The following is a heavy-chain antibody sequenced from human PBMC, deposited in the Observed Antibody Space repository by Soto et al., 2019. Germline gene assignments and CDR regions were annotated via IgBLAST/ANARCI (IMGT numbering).Heavy chain of an antibody. CDR2: INPSGDST. D-gene: IGHD7-27*01. CDR3: VREAFTKLGMGPRHYFDY. V-gene: IGHV1-46*01. Sequence: ASVKVSCKASGYTFTNYYMHWVRQAPGQGLQWMGIINPSGDSTSYAQRFQGRLTLTRDTSTTTVSMELSSLRSEDTAVYYCVREAFTKLGMGPRHYFDYWGQGTLVTVSS. J-gene: IGHJ4*02. CDR1: GYTFTNYY.